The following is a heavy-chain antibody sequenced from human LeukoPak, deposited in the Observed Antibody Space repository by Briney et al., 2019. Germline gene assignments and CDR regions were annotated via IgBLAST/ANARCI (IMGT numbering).Heavy chain of an antibody. CDR2: IYHSGST. J-gene: IGHJ5*02. CDR1: GGSISSSNW. V-gene: IGHV4-4*02. D-gene: IGHD2-15*01. CDR3: TTVGS. Sequence: SETLSLTCAVSGGSISSSNWWSWVRQPPGKGLEWIGEIYHSGSTVYNPSLQSRVTISLDKSKNQFSLNLNSVTAADTAVYYCTTVGSWGQGTLVTVSS.